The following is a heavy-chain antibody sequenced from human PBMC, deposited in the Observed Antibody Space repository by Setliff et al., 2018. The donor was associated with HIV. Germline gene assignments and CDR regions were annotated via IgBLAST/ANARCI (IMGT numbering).Heavy chain of an antibody. Sequence: GGSLRLSCAASAFIFHNHAMSWVRQVPGQGLEWVSVISDDGTRTLYADFVKGRFTISRDNSKNTLYLQMNSLRAEDTAVYYCAFRGFGDSLSWFPLRYWGQGTLVTVSS. J-gene: IGHJ4*02. V-gene: IGHV3-23*01. CDR1: AFIFHNHA. D-gene: IGHD3-10*01. CDR2: ISDDGTRT. CDR3: AFRGFGDSLSWFPLRY.